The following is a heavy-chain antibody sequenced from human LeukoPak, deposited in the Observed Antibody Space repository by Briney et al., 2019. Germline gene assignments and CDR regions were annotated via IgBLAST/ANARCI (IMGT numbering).Heavy chain of an antibody. D-gene: IGHD3-3*01. J-gene: IGHJ4*02. CDR2: ISAYNGNT. V-gene: IGHV1-18*01. CDR3: ARGGSSGEWFSHLDY. CDR1: GGTFTSYG. Sequence: ASVKVSCKASGGTFTSYGISWVRQAPGQGLEWMGWISAYNGNTNYAQKLQGRVTMTTDTSTSTAYMELRSLRSDDTAVYYCARGGSSGEWFSHLDYWGQGTLVTVSS.